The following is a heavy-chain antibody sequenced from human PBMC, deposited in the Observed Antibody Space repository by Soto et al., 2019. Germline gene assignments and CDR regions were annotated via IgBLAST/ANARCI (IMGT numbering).Heavy chain of an antibody. CDR1: GDTFSSYS. J-gene: IGHJ6*02. V-gene: IGHV1-69*13. D-gene: IGHD3-10*01. CDR2: IVPIFGTT. Sequence: SVKVSCKASGDTFSSYSISWVRKAPGQGLEWMGGIVPIFGTTVYAPRLQGRLTITADGPTSTSYMELSGLTFEDAAVYYCAANSLGGGSQGDVWGQGTTVTVSS. CDR3: AANSLGGGSQGDV.